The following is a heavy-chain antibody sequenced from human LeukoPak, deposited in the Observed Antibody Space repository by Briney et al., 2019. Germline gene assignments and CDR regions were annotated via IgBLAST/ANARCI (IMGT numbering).Heavy chain of an antibody. Sequence: ASVKVSCKASGYTFTGYYMHWMRQAPGQGLEWMGCINPNSGGTNYAQKFQGRVTMTRDTSISTAYMELSRLRSDDTAVYYCARDQRYSNPEGNWFAPWGQRTLVTVSS. CDR2: INPNSGGT. J-gene: IGHJ5*02. D-gene: IGHD6-13*01. CDR3: ARDQRYSNPEGNWFAP. V-gene: IGHV1-2*02. CDR1: GYTFTGYY.